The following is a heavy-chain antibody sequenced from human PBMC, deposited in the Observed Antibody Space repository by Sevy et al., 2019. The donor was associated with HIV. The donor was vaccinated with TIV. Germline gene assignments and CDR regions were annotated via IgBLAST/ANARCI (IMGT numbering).Heavy chain of an antibody. CDR1: GYTLSEIS. J-gene: IGHJ4*02. D-gene: IGHD3-22*01. CDR2: FDPEDDET. Sequence: ASVKVSCKVSGYTLSEISMHWVRLAPGKGLEWMGSFDPEDDETFYAQKFQGRVTMTEDTSTDTAYMELSSLRFEDTAMYYCAITKDYYDSSGSPFDYWGQGTLVTVSS. V-gene: IGHV1-24*01. CDR3: AITKDYYDSSGSPFDY.